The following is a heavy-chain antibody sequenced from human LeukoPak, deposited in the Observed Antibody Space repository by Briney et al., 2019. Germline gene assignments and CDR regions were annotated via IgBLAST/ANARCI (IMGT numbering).Heavy chain of an antibody. CDR2: IYYSGST. J-gene: IGHJ4*02. CDR1: GGSISSGSYY. Sequence: PSETLSLTCTVSGGSISSGSYYWSWIRQPPGKGLEWIGYIYYSGSTNYNPSLKSRVTISVDTSKNQFSLKLSSVTAADTAVYYCARGQANYYDSSGYYALDYWGQGTLVTVSS. D-gene: IGHD3-22*01. CDR3: ARGQANYYDSSGYYALDY. V-gene: IGHV4-61*01.